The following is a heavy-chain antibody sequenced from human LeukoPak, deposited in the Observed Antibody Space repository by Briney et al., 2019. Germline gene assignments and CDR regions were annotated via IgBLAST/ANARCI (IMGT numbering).Heavy chain of an antibody. CDR3: TRLQYYSDSGAFRYFDF. V-gene: IGHV5-51*01. Sequence: GESLKISCKGSGXRFSTYWIGWVRQMPGKGLEWMGIVYPGDSDTKYSPSFQGQVTISADKSISTAYLQWSSLKASDTAMYYCTRLQYYSDSGAFRYFDFWGQGTLDTVSS. CDR2: VYPGDSDT. CDR1: GXRFSTYW. D-gene: IGHD3-22*01. J-gene: IGHJ4*02.